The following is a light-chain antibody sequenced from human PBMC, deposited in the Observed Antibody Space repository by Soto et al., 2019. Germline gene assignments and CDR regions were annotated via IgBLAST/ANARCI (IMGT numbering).Light chain of an antibody. CDR2: RNN. CDR1: SSNIGSNY. Sequence: QSVLTQPPSASGTPGQRVTISCSGSSSNIGSNYVYWYQQFPGTAPKLLIYRNNQRPSGVPDRFSGSKSGTSVSLAISGLRSEDEADYYCAAWDDSLSGLVFGGGTKLTVL. J-gene: IGLJ2*01. V-gene: IGLV1-47*01. CDR3: AAWDDSLSGLV.